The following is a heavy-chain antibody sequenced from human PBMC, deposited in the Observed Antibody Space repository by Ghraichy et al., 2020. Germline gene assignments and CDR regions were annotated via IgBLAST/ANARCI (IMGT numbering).Heavy chain of an antibody. V-gene: IGHV3-23*01. CDR2: ISGSGGST. CDR1: GFTFSSYA. Sequence: LSLTCAASGFTFSSYAMSWVRQAPGKGLEWVSAISGSGGSTYYADSVKGRFTISRDNSKNTLYLQMNSLRAEDTAVYYCAKDVGIQLWFGYFDYWGQGTLVTVSS. CDR3: AKDVGIQLWFGYFDY. J-gene: IGHJ4*02. D-gene: IGHD5-18*01.